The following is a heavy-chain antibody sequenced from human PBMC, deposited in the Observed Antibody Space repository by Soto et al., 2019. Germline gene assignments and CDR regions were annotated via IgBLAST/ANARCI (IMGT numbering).Heavy chain of an antibody. CDR1: GGSIRTYY. V-gene: IGHV4-59*01. D-gene: IGHD2-15*01. J-gene: IGHJ6*03. CDR2: IYYSGST. CDR3: ARSGYCSGGSCYSRRDFYYYYMDV. Sequence: SETLSLTCTVSGGSIRTYYWSWIRQPPGKGLEWIGYIYYSGSTNYNPSLESRVTILVDTSKNQFSLKLSDVTAADTAIYYCARSGYCSGGSCYSRRDFYYYYMDVWGTGTTVTVSS.